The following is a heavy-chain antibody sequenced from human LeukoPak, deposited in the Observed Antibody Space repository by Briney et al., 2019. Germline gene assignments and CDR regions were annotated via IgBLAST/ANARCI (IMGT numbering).Heavy chain of an antibody. Sequence: SETLSLTCAVSGYSISSGYYWGWIRQPPGKGLEWIGSIYHSGSTYYNPSLKGRVTISVDTSKNQFSLKLSSVTAADTAVYYCAGAPGYYDSGYYMDVWGKGTTVTVSS. CDR1: GYSISSGYY. D-gene: IGHD3-22*01. CDR2: IYHSGST. J-gene: IGHJ6*03. CDR3: AGAPGYYDSGYYMDV. V-gene: IGHV4-38-2*01.